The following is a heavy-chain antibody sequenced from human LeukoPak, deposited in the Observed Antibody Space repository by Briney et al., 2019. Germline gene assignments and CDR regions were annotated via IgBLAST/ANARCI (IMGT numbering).Heavy chain of an antibody. CDR3: ARVMTPRYYFDY. V-gene: IGHV1-18*01. J-gene: IGHJ4*02. CDR1: GYTFTSYG. Sequence: ASVKVSCKASGYTFTSYGISWVRQAPGQGLERMGWISAYNGNTNYAQKLQGRVTMTTDTSMSTAYMELRSLRSDDTAVYYCARVMTPRYYFDYWGQGTLVTVSS. CDR2: ISAYNGNT.